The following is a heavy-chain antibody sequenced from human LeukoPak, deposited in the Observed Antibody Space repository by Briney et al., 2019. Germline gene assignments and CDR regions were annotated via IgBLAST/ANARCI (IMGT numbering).Heavy chain of an antibody. D-gene: IGHD3-10*01. CDR2: IYSSGST. V-gene: IGHV4-4*07. J-gene: IGHJ5*02. CDR1: GGPISSYY. CDR3: ARGYGSGSNWFDP. Sequence: SETLSLTCTVSGGPISSYYWNWIRQPAGKDLEWIGHIYSSGSTNYNPSLKSRVTMSVDTSKNQLSLKLNSVTAADTAVYYCARGYGSGSNWFDPWGQGTLVIVSS.